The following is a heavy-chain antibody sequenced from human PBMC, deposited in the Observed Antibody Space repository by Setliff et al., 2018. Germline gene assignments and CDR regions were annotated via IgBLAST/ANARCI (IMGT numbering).Heavy chain of an antibody. CDR1: GDSISSRRNY. J-gene: IGHJ5*02. Sequence: SETLSLTCTVSGDSISSRRNYWGWFRQPAGKELEWIGQIYTSWSTNYNPSLKSRVTISLDTSKNQFSLELSSVTAADTAMYYCARENGYCSDWAAWFDPWSQGILVTVSS. V-gene: IGHV4-61*09. CDR3: ARENGYCSDWAAWFDP. D-gene: IGHD2-2*03. CDR2: IYTSWST.